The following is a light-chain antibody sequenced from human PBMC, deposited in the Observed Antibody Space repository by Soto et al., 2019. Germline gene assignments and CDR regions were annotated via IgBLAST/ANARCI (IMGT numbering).Light chain of an antibody. Sequence: EIVLTQSPATLSLSPGERATLSCRASQSVGTFFAWYQQKPGQAPRLLIYDASNRATGIPARFSGSGSGTEFTLTISSLQSEDFAVYYCQEYSKWPSRTFGPGTKVDI. V-gene: IGKV3-11*01. CDR1: QSVGTF. CDR3: QEYSKWPSRT. J-gene: IGKJ1*01. CDR2: DAS.